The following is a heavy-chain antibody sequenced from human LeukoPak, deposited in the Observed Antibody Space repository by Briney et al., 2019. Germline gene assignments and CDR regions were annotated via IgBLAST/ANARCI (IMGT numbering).Heavy chain of an antibody. J-gene: IGHJ4*02. V-gene: IGHV4-34*01. Sequence: GSLRLSCAASGFTFSSYWMSWVRQPPGKGLEWIGEINHSGSTNYNPSLKSRVTISVDTSKNQFSLKLSSVTAADTAVYYCARGGYYYGSGSYPRAYFDYWGQGTLVTVSS. D-gene: IGHD3-10*01. CDR2: INHSGST. CDR1: GFTFSSYW. CDR3: ARGGYYYGSGSYPRAYFDY.